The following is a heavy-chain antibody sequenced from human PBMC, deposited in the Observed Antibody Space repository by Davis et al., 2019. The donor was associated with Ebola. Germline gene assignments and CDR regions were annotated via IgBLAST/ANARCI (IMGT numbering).Heavy chain of an antibody. Sequence: GSLRLSCAVYGGSFSGYYWSWIRQPPGKGLEWIGEINHSGSTNYNPSLKSRVTISVDTSKNQFSLKLSSVTAADTAVYYCARGRDYDFWSGCLDYWGQGTLVTVSS. CDR1: GGSFSGYY. CDR3: ARGRDYDFWSGCLDY. V-gene: IGHV4-34*01. J-gene: IGHJ4*02. D-gene: IGHD3-3*01. CDR2: INHSGST.